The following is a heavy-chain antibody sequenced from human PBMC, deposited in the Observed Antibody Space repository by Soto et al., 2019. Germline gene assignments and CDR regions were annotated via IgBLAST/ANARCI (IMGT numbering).Heavy chain of an antibody. CDR2: INPNSGAT. V-gene: IGHV1-2*02. J-gene: IGHJ5*02. Sequence: ASVKVSCNAFGYTFTGYFMHWVRQAPGQGLEWLGWINPNSGATKYAQKFQGRVTLTRDTSINTAYMEMSMLRSDDTAVYYCARGGGTILAPLPWGQGTLVTVSS. CDR1: GYTFTGYF. D-gene: IGHD3-3*01. CDR3: ARGGGTILAPLP.